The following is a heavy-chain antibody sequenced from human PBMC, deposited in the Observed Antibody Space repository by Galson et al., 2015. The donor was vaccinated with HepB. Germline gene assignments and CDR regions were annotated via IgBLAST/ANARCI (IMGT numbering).Heavy chain of an antibody. CDR1: GFTFSIYA. Sequence: SLRLSCAASGFTFSIYAMSWVRQAPGKGLEWVSGISGSGVTTYYANSVKGRFTISRDNSKNTLYLQMNSLRAEDTAVYYCAKDGSRDGYTWAYYYYMDVWGKGTTVTVPS. CDR3: AKDGSRDGYTWAYYYYMDV. V-gene: IGHV3-23*01. J-gene: IGHJ6*03. D-gene: IGHD5-24*01. CDR2: ISGSGVTT.